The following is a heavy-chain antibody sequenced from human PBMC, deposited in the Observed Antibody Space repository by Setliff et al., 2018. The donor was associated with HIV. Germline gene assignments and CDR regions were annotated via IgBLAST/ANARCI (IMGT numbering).Heavy chain of an antibody. J-gene: IGHJ6*03. V-gene: IGHV4-59*08. CDR2: IYYSGST. D-gene: IGHD3-16*01. CDR1: GGSISTYY. CDR3: SRGSYYMDV. Sequence: PSETLSLTCTVSGGSISTYYWSWIRQPPGKGLEWMGNIYYSGSTNYNPSLKSRVTISVDTSKNQFSLKLSSVTAADTAVYHCSRGSYYMDVWGKGTTVTVSS.